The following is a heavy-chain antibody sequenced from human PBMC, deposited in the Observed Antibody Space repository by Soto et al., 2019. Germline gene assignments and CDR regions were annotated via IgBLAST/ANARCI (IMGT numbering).Heavy chain of an antibody. CDR1: GGSISSSSYY. Sequence: QLQLQESGPGLVKPSETLSLTCTVSGGSISSSSYYWGWIRQPPGKGLEWIGSIYYSGRTYYNPSLKSRVTISVDTSKNQFSLKLSSVTAADTAVYYCARHAPYYGSGSYSSWFDPWGQGTLVTVSS. D-gene: IGHD3-10*01. V-gene: IGHV4-39*01. CDR3: ARHAPYYGSGSYSSWFDP. J-gene: IGHJ5*02. CDR2: IYYSGRT.